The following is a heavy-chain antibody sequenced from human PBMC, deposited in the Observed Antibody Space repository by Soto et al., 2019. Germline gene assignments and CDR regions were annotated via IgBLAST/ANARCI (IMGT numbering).Heavy chain of an antibody. D-gene: IGHD1-26*01. CDR2: ISYDGSNK. V-gene: IGHV3-30-3*01. Sequence: GGSLRLSCAASGFTLIIYAIHWVRQAPGKGLEWVAVISYDGSNKYYADSVKGRFTISRDNSKNTLYLQMNSLRAEDTAVYYCARELLPYAFDIWGQGTMVTVSS. J-gene: IGHJ3*02. CDR1: GFTLIIYA. CDR3: ARELLPYAFDI.